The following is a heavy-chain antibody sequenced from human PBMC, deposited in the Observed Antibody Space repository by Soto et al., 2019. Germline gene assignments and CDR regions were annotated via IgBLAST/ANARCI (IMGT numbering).Heavy chain of an antibody. V-gene: IGHV3-53*04. CDR1: GFAVSSNY. CDR3: ALDGARGGYNCGPIE. D-gene: IGHD1-20*01. J-gene: IGHJ4*02. Sequence: EVQLVESGGGLVQPGGSLRLSCTASGFAVSSNYMTWVRQAPGKGLEWVSVIYSGGRTYYADSVKGRFTISRQNSENTRYLQMNSVRVEDTAVYDCALDGARGGYNCGPIEWGQGTLVTVSS. CDR2: IYSGGRT.